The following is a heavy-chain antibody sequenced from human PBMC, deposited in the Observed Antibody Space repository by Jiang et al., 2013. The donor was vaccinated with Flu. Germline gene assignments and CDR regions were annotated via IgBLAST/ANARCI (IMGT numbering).Heavy chain of an antibody. J-gene: IGHJ4*02. CDR3: AVVPGVTARQDFDY. D-gene: IGHD2-21*02. CDR2: INAGNGNT. V-gene: IGHV1-3*01. CDR1: GYTFTSYA. Sequence: AEVKKPGASVKVSCKASGYTFTSYAMHWVRQAPGQRLEWMGWINAGNGNTKYSQKFQGRVTITRDTSASTAYMELSSLRSEDTAVYYCAVVPGVTARQDFDYWGQGTLVTVSS.